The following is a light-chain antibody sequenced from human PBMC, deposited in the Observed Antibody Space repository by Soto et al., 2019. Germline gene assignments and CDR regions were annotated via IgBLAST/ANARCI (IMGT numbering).Light chain of an antibody. CDR1: QSVSSSY. V-gene: IGKV3-20*01. CDR2: GAS. Sequence: EIVLTQSPGTLSLSPGERATLSCRASQSVSSSYLAWYQQKPGQAPRLLIYGASSRATGIPDRFSGSGSGTDFTLTISRLEPEDFAVYYCQQYGSSPPRLTFDQATRLEIK. CDR3: QQYGSSPPRLT. J-gene: IGKJ5*01.